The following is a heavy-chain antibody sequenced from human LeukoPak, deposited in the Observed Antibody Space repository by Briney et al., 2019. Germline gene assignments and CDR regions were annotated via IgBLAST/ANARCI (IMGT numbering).Heavy chain of an antibody. J-gene: IGHJ4*02. V-gene: IGHV3-23*01. CDR2: ITTNGVGT. Sequence: GLSLRLSCATCGFAFSDYAMTWVRQAPGKGLAWVSVITTNGVGTYYADSVKGRFTISRDNSKNTLYLQMNNLRADGTAVFYCVKETGHNWGYFEFWGQGTLVTVSS. CDR3: VKETGHNWGYFEF. CDR1: GFAFSDYA. D-gene: IGHD7-27*01.